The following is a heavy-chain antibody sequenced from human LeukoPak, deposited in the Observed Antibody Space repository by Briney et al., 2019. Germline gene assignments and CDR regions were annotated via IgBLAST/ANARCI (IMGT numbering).Heavy chain of an antibody. J-gene: IGHJ3*02. Sequence: ASVKVSCKVSGYTLTELSMHWVRQAPGKGLEWMGGFDPEDGETIYAQKFQGRVTMTEDTSTDTAYMELSSLRSEDTAVYYCATGSRFLEWVAPVRTDAFDIWGQGTMVTVSS. V-gene: IGHV1-24*01. CDR2: FDPEDGET. CDR1: GYTLTELS. D-gene: IGHD3-3*01. CDR3: ATGSRFLEWVAPVRTDAFDI.